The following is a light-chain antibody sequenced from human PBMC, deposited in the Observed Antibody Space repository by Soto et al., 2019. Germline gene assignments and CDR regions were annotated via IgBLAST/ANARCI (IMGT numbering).Light chain of an antibody. CDR1: SSDVGSYNY. CDR2: EVS. J-gene: IGLJ1*01. CDR3: SSYAGSNNFV. Sequence: QSALTQPASVSLSPGQSITLSCTGTSSDVGSYNYVSWYQQHPGKAPKLMIYEVSERPSGVPDRFSGSKSSNTASLTVSGLQAEDEADYYCSSYAGSNNFVFGTGTKVTVL. V-gene: IGLV2-8*01.